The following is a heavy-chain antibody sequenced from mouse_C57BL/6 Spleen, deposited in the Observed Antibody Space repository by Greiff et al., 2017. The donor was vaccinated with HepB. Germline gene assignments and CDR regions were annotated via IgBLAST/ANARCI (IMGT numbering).Heavy chain of an antibody. D-gene: IGHD2-4*01. CDR1: GYAFSSSW. CDR3: ARKGNYDYDSTAMDY. Sequence: VQLQQSGPELVKPGASVKISCKASGYAFSSSWMNWVKQRPGKGLEWIGRIYPGDGDTNYNGKFKGKATLTADKSSSTAYMQLSSLTSEDSAVYFCARKGNYDYDSTAMDYWGQGTSVTVSS. J-gene: IGHJ4*01. CDR2: IYPGDGDT. V-gene: IGHV1-82*01.